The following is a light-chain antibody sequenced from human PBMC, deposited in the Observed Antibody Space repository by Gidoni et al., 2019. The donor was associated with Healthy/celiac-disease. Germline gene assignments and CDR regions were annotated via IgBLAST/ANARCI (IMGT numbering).Light chain of an antibody. Sequence: IVMTQSPATLSVSPGERATLSCRASPSVSSNLAWYQQKPGQAPRLLIYGASTRATGSPARFSGSGSGTEFTLTISSLQSEDFAVYYCQQYNNWPPRLTFXGXTKVEIK. CDR1: PSVSSN. CDR3: QQYNNWPPRLT. V-gene: IGKV3D-15*01. J-gene: IGKJ4*01. CDR2: GAS.